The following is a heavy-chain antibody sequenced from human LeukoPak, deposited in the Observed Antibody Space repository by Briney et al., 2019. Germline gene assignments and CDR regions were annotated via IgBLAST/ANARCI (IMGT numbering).Heavy chain of an antibody. CDR1: GFSLSTPEMC. CDR2: IDWDDDK. D-gene: IGHD2-15*01. V-gene: IGHV2-70*17. Sequence: SGPTLVNPTQTLTLTCTFSGFSLSTPEMCVSWIRQPPGKALEWLARIDWDDDKFYSPSLRTRLTISKDTPKNQVVLRMTNMDPVDTGTYYCARMTPDSPSFDYWGQGALITVSS. CDR3: ARMTPDSPSFDY. J-gene: IGHJ4*02.